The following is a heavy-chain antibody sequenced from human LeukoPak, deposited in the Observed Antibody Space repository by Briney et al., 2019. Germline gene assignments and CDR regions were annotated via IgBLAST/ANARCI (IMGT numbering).Heavy chain of an antibody. V-gene: IGHV4-59*01. D-gene: IGHD3-22*01. CDR3: ARFDSIPDAFDI. J-gene: IGHJ3*02. CDR1: GGSISSYY. CDR2: IYYSGST. Sequence: PSETLSLTCTVSGGSISSYYWSWIRQPPGKGLEWIGYIYYSGSTNYNPSLKSRVAISVDTSKNQFSLKLSPVTAADTAVYYCARFDSIPDAFDIWGQGTMVTVSS.